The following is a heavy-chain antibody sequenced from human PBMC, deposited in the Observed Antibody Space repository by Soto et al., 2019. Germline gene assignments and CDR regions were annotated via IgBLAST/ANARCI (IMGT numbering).Heavy chain of an antibody. Sequence: QVQLVQSGAEVKKPGSSVKVSCKASGGTFSSYTISWVRQAPGQGLEWMGRIIHILGIANYAQKFQGRVTITADKSTSTAYMELSSLRSEDTAVYYCARTVSDYYYYYYMDVWGKGTTVTVSS. V-gene: IGHV1-69*02. CDR3: ARTVSDYYYYYYMDV. CDR1: GGTFSSYT. J-gene: IGHJ6*03. CDR2: IIHILGIA. D-gene: IGHD4-17*01.